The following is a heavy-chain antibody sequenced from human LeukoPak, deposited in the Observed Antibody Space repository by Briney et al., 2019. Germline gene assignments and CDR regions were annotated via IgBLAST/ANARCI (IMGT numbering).Heavy chain of an antibody. J-gene: IGHJ4*02. CDR3: ATDRL. V-gene: IGHV3-74*01. Sequence: GGSLRLSCAASGFTFSNYPMYWVRQAPGEGLVWVSRINSDGSGTTYADSVKGRFTISRDNAKNTLHLQMNSLRAEDTAMYYCATDRLWGQGTLVTVSS. CDR2: INSDGSGT. CDR1: GFTFSNYP.